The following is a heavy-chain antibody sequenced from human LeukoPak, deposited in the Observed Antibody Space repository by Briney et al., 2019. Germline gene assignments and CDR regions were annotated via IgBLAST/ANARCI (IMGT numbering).Heavy chain of an antibody. CDR2: MHYSGNT. Sequence: PSETLSLTCTVSGGSISSYYWAWIRQPPGKGLEWIGSMHYSGNTYYNPSLKSRVTISLDTSKNQFSLKLSSVTAADTAVYSCARRPAYYFDSWGQGTLVTVSS. V-gene: IGHV4-39*01. CDR1: GGSISSYY. CDR3: ARRPAYYFDS. J-gene: IGHJ4*02.